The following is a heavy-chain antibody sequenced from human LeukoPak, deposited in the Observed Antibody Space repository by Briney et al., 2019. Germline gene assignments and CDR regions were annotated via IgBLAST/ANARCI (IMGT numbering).Heavy chain of an antibody. Sequence: ASETLSLTCTVSGGSINSSTYYWGWIRQPPGKGLEWIGSIYYSGSTNYNPSLKSRVTISVDTSKNQFSLKLSSVTAADTAVYYCARGRPAAGFHYWGQGTLVTVSS. CDR3: ARGRPAAGFHY. CDR1: GGSINSSTYY. CDR2: IYYSGST. V-gene: IGHV4-39*07. J-gene: IGHJ4*02. D-gene: IGHD6-13*01.